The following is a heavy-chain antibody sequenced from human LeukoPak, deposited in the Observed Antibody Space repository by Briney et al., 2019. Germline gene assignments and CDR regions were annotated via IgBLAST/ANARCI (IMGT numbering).Heavy chain of an antibody. CDR1: GYSFTSYW. CDR3: ATYYDSSGYYFDY. CDR2: IYPGDSDT. Sequence: GESLKISCKGSGYSFTSYWIGWVRQLPGKGLEWMGIIYPGDSDTRYSPSFQGQVTISADKSMSTAYLQWSSLKASDTAMYFCATYYDSSGYYFDYWGQGTLVTVSS. D-gene: IGHD3-22*01. J-gene: IGHJ4*02. V-gene: IGHV5-51*01.